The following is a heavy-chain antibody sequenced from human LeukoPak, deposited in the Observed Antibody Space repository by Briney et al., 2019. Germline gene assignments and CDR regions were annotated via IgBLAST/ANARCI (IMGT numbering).Heavy chain of an antibody. D-gene: IGHD3-10*01. CDR3: AKRPVRAYGSGSYNDY. Sequence: GGSLRLSCAASGFTFSSYSMNWVRQAPGKGLEWVSYINFSSRTTYYADSVKGRFTISRDNSKNTLYLQMNSLRAEDTAVYYCAKRPVRAYGSGSYNDYWGQGTLVTVSS. J-gene: IGHJ4*02. V-gene: IGHV3-48*01. CDR1: GFTFSSYS. CDR2: INFSSRTT.